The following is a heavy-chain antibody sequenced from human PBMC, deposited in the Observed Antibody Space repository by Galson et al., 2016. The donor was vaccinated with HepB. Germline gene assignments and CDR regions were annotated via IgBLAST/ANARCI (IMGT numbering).Heavy chain of an antibody. D-gene: IGHD3-16*01. CDR3: TRGIIGGYDFDY. Sequence: SVKVSCKASGYTFTDYYMHWVRQAPGQGPEWMGWINCKSGGTKFAPNFQGRVTMTRDTTIGTAYMELGRLRLDDSAVYYCTRGIIGGYDFDYWGQGTLVAVAS. CDR2: INCKSGGT. CDR1: GYTFTDYY. J-gene: IGHJ4*02. V-gene: IGHV1-2*02.